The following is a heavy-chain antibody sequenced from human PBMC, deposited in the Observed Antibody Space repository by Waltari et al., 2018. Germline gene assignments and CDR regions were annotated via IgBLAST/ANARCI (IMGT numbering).Heavy chain of an antibody. CDR3: ARTRNIVGATPPDY. CDR1: CGYLSSSRYY. Sequence: QLQLQGSGPGLVMPSEILFLTCTVSCGYLSSSRYYWAWIRKSPGKGLEWIGSIYYSGSTYYNPSLKSRVTISVDTSKNQFSLKLSSVTAADTAVYYCARTRNIVGATPPDYWGQGTLVTVSS. V-gene: IGHV4-39*01. J-gene: IGHJ4*02. D-gene: IGHD1-26*01. CDR2: IYYSGST.